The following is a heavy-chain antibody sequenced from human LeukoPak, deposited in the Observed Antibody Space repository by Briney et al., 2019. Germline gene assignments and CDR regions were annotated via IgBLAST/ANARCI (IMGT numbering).Heavy chain of an antibody. D-gene: IGHD5-18*01. CDR3: ERHVGYGNNGFDP. Sequence: PSETLSLTCTVSGGSLSSFYWSWIRQPPGKGLEWIGYIYYPGSTNYNPSLKSRVTISVDTSKHQFSLKLRSVSGADAAVYYCERHVGYGNNGFDPWGQGTLVTVSS. V-gene: IGHV4-59*08. CDR2: IYYPGST. CDR1: GGSLSSFY. J-gene: IGHJ5*02.